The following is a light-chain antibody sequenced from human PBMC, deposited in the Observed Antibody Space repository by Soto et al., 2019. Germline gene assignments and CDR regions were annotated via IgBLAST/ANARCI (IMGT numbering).Light chain of an antibody. Sequence: QSALTQPPSASGSPGQSVTISCTGTSSDVGAYDYVSWYQQHPGKAPKLMIYEVSNRPSGVSSRFSGSKSGNTASLTISGLQAEDEADYYCSSYTSATTYVFGTGTKVTVL. CDR2: EVS. CDR3: SSYTSATTYV. J-gene: IGLJ1*01. CDR1: SSDVGAYDY. V-gene: IGLV2-14*01.